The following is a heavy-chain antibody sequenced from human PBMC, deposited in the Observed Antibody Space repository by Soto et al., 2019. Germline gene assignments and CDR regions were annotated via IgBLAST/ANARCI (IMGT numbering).Heavy chain of an antibody. D-gene: IGHD3-10*01. CDR3: ARSGSYSPARHWFGT. CDR1: GYTFTSYG. V-gene: IGHV1-18*01. Sequence: QVQLVQSGAEMKNPGASVKVSCKASGYTFTSYGISWVRQAPGQGLERMGWISGFYDDTNHAQKRQGRVTMPKDTSTGTAHMELRSLKSDDTAVYYCARSGSYSPARHWFGTYGQGTLVTLAS. J-gene: IGHJ5*02. CDR2: ISGFYDDT.